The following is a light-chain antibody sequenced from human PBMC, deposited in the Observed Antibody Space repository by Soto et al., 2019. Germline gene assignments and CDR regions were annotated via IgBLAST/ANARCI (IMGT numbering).Light chain of an antibody. CDR3: QQSYNIPLS. CDR1: QGISYY. Sequence: DIQMTQSPSSLSASVGDRVTITCRASQGISYYLNWYQQKPGEAPKLLIYTASSLQGGVPSRFSGSGSGTDFTLTISSLQPEDFATYYCQQSYNIPLSFGPGTKVVIK. V-gene: IGKV1-39*01. J-gene: IGKJ3*01. CDR2: TAS.